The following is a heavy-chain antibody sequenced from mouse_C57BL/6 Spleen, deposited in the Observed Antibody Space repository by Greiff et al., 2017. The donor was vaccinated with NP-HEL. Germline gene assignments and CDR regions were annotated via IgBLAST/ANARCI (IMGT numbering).Heavy chain of an antibody. CDR1: GYAFTSYW. V-gene: IGHV1-53*01. D-gene: IGHD2-3*01. J-gene: IGHJ1*03. CDR3: ARESGDGYYFDV. Sequence: VKLQQPGTELVKPGASVKLSCKASGYAFTSYWMHWVKQRPGQGLEWIGEINPSNGGTNYNEKFKSKATLTVDKASSTAYMQLSSLTSEDSAVYYGARESGDGYYFDVGGTGTTVTVSS. CDR2: INPSNGGT.